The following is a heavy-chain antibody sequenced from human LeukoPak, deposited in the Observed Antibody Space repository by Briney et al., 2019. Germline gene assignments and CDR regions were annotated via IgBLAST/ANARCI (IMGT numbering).Heavy chain of an antibody. CDR2: IYHSGST. V-gene: IGHV4-38-2*02. D-gene: IGHD2-15*01. J-gene: IGHJ4*02. Sequence: SETLSLTCAVSGYSISSGYYWGWIRQPPGKGLGWIGSIYHSGSTYYNPSLKSRVTISVDTSKNQFSLKLSSVTAADTAVYYCAGDYCSGGSCYGYWGQGTLVTVSS. CDR3: AGDYCSGGSCYGY. CDR1: GYSISSGYY.